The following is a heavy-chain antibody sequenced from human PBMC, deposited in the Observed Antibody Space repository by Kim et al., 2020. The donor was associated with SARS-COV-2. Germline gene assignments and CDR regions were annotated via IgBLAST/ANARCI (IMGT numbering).Heavy chain of an antibody. V-gene: IGHV3-30*02. J-gene: IGHJ3*02. D-gene: IGHD2-8*01. Sequence: ADSVKGRFTICRDNSKNTLYLQMNSLRAEDTAVYYCAKDLYRTRRRAFDIWGQGTMVTVSS. CDR3: AKDLYRTRRRAFDI.